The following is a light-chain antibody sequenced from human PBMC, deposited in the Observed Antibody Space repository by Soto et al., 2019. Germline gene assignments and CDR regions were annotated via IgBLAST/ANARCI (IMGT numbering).Light chain of an antibody. J-gene: IGKJ1*01. CDR2: AAS. CDR1: QGISNY. Sequence: DIEMTQSPSSLSASVGDRVTITCRASQGISNYLAWYQQRPGKVPKLLIYAASTLQSGVPSRFSGSGSGTDFTLTISSLQPEDVATYYCQKYDSAPWTFGQGTEVETK. CDR3: QKYDSAPWT. V-gene: IGKV1-27*01.